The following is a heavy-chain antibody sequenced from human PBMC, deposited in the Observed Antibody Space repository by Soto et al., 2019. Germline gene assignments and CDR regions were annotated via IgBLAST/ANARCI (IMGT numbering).Heavy chain of an antibody. D-gene: IGHD2-2*01. V-gene: IGHV4-39*01. Sequence: SETLSLTCTVSGGSISSSSYYWGWIRQPPGKGLEWIGSIYYSGSTYYNPSLKSRVTISVDTSKNQFSLKLSSVTAADTAVYYCRLFCSSTSCYYDYYYMDVWGKGTTVTVSS. CDR2: IYYSGST. CDR3: RLFCSSTSCYYDYYYMDV. J-gene: IGHJ6*03. CDR1: GGSISSSSYY.